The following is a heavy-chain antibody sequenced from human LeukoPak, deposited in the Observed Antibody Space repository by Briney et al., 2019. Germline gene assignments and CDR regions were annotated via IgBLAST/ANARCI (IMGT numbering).Heavy chain of an antibody. V-gene: IGHV4-59*01. CDR1: GGSISSYY. CDR3: ATTPGPHDYYYYYMDV. Sequence: SSETLSLTCTVSGGSISSYYWSWIRQPPGKGLEWIGYIYYSGSTNYNPSLKSRVTISVDTSKNQFSLKLSSVTAADTAVYYCATTPGPHDYYYYYMDVWGKGTTVTVSS. J-gene: IGHJ6*03. D-gene: IGHD2-15*01. CDR2: IYYSGST.